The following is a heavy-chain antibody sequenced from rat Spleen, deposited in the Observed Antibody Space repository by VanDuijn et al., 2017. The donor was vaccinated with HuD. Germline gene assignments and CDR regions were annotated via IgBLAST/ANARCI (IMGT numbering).Heavy chain of an antibody. V-gene: IGHV5-20*01. CDR2: ISPSGGST. CDR1: GFTFSDYY. D-gene: IGHD1-1*01. CDR3: ARGGSRVEAY. J-gene: IGHJ3*01. Sequence: EVQLVESGGGLVQPGRSLKLSCAASGFTFSDYYMAWVRQAPTKGLEWVASISPSGGSTYYRDSVKGRFTISRDNAKSSLYLQMSKLGSEDTAIYYCARGGSRVEAYWGQGTLVTVSS.